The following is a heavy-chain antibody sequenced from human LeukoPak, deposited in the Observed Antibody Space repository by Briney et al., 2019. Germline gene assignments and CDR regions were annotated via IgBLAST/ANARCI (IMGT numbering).Heavy chain of an antibody. CDR3: ARRPAAGPNKDWFDP. V-gene: IGHV4-59*08. J-gene: IGHJ5*02. CDR2: MHYSGSS. Sequence: SETLSLTCTVSGGSISTYYWTWIRQPPGKQLEWIGYMHYSGSSNYNPSLKSRVAISVDTAKNQFSLQLNSVTAADTAVYYCARRPAAGPNKDWFDPWGQGTLVTVSS. CDR1: GGSISTYY. D-gene: IGHD6-13*01.